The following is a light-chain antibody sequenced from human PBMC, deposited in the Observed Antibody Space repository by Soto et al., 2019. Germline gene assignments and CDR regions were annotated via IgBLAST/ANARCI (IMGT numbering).Light chain of an antibody. Sequence: EVVLTQSPGTLSLSPGERVTLSCRASQSVASSYLAWYQQKPGRAPRLLFYSASSRATGMPDRFSGSGSGTDLTLTRSRLEPEDFAVYSFHRVGSLPETFGQGNKVDI. CDR1: QSVASSY. J-gene: IGKJ1*01. CDR2: SAS. CDR3: HRVGSLPET. V-gene: IGKV3-20*01.